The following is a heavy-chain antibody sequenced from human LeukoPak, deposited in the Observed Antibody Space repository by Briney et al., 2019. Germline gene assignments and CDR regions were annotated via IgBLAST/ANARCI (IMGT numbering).Heavy chain of an antibody. CDR1: GFTFSTYA. J-gene: IGHJ1*01. Sequence: GGSLRLSCTASGFTFSTYAMSWVRQAPGKGLEWVSAITDSGGNTYYAAPVKGRFTISRDNSKNTLYLQMNSLRVEDTAVYYCAKDSGYSSSWYSTRYFQHWGQGTLVTVSS. D-gene: IGHD6-13*01. CDR2: ITDSGGNT. CDR3: AKDSGYSSSWYSTRYFQH. V-gene: IGHV3-23*01.